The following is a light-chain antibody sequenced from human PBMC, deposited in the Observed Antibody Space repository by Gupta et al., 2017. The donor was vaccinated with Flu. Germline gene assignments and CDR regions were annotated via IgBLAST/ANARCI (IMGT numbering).Light chain of an antibody. V-gene: IGKV1-39*01. CDR1: QSISSY. Sequence: DIQMTQSPSSLSASVGDRVTITCRASQSISSYLNWYQQKPGKAPKILIYAASRVQSGVPSRFSGSGSGTDFTLTISSRQPEDFATYYCQQRDSTPMTFGQGTKVEIK. J-gene: IGKJ1*01. CDR2: AAS. CDR3: QQRDSTPMT.